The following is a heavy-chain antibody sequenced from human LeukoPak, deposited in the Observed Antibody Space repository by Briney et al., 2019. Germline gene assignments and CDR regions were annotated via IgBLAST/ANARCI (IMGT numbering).Heavy chain of an antibody. V-gene: IGHV3-53*01. CDR2: ISSGDST. Sequence: GGSLRLSCAASGFGVSSKYMAWVRQAPGKGLEWVTVISSGDSTYYADSVKGRFTISRDSSKNTLYLQMNTLRAEDTAVYYCARDSTWAYNWNGMDVWGQGTTVTVSS. CDR1: GFGVSSKY. D-gene: IGHD1-20*01. CDR3: ARDSTWAYNWNGMDV. J-gene: IGHJ6*02.